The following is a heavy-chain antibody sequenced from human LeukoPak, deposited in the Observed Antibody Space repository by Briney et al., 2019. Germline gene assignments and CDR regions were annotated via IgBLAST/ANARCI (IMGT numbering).Heavy chain of an antibody. D-gene: IGHD3-3*01. V-gene: IGHV3-21*01. CDR3: ARDGSSEGAIFGVVITESYYYYYYMDV. J-gene: IGHJ6*03. Sequence: GGSLRLSCAASGFTFSSYSMNWVRQAPGKGLEWVSSISSSSSYIYYADSVKGRFTISRDNAKNSLYLQMNSLRAEDTAVYYCARDGSSEGAIFGVVITESYYYYYYMDVWGKGTTVTVSS. CDR2: ISSSSSYI. CDR1: GFTFSSYS.